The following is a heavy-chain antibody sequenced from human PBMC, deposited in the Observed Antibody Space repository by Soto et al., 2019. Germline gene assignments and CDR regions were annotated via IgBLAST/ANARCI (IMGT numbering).Heavy chain of an antibody. CDR2: IYYSGST. Sequence: SETLSLTCTVSGGSISSGGYYWSWIRQHPGKGLEWIGYIYYSGSTYYNPSLKSRVTISVDTSKNQFSLKLSSVTAADTAVYYCARANHVVVVAAAADFDYWGQGTLVTVSS. J-gene: IGHJ4*02. CDR1: GGSISSGGYY. CDR3: ARANHVVVVAAAADFDY. V-gene: IGHV4-31*03. D-gene: IGHD2-15*01.